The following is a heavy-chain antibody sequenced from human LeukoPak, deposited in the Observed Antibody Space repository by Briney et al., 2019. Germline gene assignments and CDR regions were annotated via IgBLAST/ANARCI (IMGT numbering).Heavy chain of an antibody. CDR2: IYTSGST. CDR3: ARGGIAAARNWFDP. Sequence: KPSETLSLTCTVSGGSISSYYWSWIRQPAGKGLEWIGRIYTSGSTNYNPSLKSRVTMSVDTSKNQFSLKLSSVTAADTAVYYCARGGIAAARNWFDPWGQGTLVTVSS. D-gene: IGHD6-13*01. V-gene: IGHV4-4*07. CDR1: GGSISSYY. J-gene: IGHJ5*02.